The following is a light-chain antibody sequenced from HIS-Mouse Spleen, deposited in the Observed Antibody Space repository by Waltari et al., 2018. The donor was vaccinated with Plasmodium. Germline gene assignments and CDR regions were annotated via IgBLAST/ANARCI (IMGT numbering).Light chain of an antibody. V-gene: IGKV1-33*01. CDR1: QDISIY. Sequence: IQMTQSPSSLSASVGDRVTITCQASQDISIYLNWYQQKPGKAPKLLIYGASNLETGVPARFSGSGSGTDFTFTISSLQPEDIATYYCQQYDNLPLTFGGGTKVEIK. J-gene: IGKJ4*01. CDR2: GAS. CDR3: QQYDNLPLT.